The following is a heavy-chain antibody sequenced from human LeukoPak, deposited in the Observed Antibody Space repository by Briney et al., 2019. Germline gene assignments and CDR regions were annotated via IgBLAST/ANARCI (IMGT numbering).Heavy chain of an antibody. J-gene: IGHJ4*02. Sequence: GGSLRLSCSASGFTFSSYAMHWVRKPPGKGLEYVSAISSNGGSTYYADSVKGRFTISRDNSKNTLYLQMSSLRAEDTAVYYCVKDRGITMVRGVLDYWGQGTLVTVSS. CDR3: VKDRGITMVRGVLDY. CDR1: GFTFSSYA. D-gene: IGHD3-10*01. CDR2: ISSNGGST. V-gene: IGHV3-64D*06.